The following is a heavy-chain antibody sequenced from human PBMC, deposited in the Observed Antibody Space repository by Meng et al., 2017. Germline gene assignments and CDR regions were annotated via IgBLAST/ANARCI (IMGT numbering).Heavy chain of an antibody. J-gene: IGHJ5*02. Sequence: VQLGQAGSDLQKPGASVKVSCKASGYTFTSYAMNWVRQAPGQGLEWMGWINTNTGNPTYAQGFTGRFVFSLDTSVSTAYLQISSLKAEDTAVYYCARLVAGTFGQLFDPWGQGTLVTVSS. CDR2: INTNTGNP. CDR1: GYTFTSYA. CDR3: ARLVAGTFGQLFDP. V-gene: IGHV7-4-1*02. D-gene: IGHD2-15*01.